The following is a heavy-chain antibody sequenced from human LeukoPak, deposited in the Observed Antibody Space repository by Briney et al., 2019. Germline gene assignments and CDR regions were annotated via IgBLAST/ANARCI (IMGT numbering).Heavy chain of an antibody. J-gene: IGHJ4*02. CDR3: ARGGGYCSSTSCYEGYFDY. CDR1: GGSISGGGYS. CDR2: IYHTGST. D-gene: IGHD2-2*01. Sequence: SAQTLSLTCAVSGGSISGGGYSWSRIRQPPGQGLEWIGYIYHTGSTYYNPSLKSRVTISVDTSKNQFSLKLSPVTAADTAVYYCARGGGYCSSTSCYEGYFDYWGQGTLVTVTS. V-gene: IGHV4-30-2*01.